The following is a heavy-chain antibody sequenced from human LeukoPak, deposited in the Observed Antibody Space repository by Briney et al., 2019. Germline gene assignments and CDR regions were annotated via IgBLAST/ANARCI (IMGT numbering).Heavy chain of an antibody. V-gene: IGHV3-9*01. Sequence: GGSLRLSCAASGFTFSSYAMSWVRQAPGKGLEWVSGISWNSGTIGYADSVKGRFTISRDNAKNSLYLQMNSLRAEDTAVYYCATDLGQYYDTSDNWFDPWGQGTLVTVSS. J-gene: IGHJ5*02. CDR1: GFTFSSYA. CDR3: ATDLGQYYDTSDNWFDP. CDR2: ISWNSGTI. D-gene: IGHD3-22*01.